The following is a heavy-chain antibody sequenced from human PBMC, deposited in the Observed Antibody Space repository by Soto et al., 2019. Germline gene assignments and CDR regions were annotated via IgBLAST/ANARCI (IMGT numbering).Heavy chain of an antibody. CDR3: ARDHYSGWSSYYYYGMDV. D-gene: IGHD6-19*01. Sequence: QVQLVQSGAEVKKPGSSVKVSCKASGGTFSSYAISWVRQAPGQGLERMGGIIPIFGTANYAQKFQGRVTITADESTSTAYIELSSLRSEDTAVYYCARDHYSGWSSYYYYGMDVWGQGTTVTVSS. J-gene: IGHJ6*02. CDR1: GGTFSSYA. V-gene: IGHV1-69*12. CDR2: IIPIFGTA.